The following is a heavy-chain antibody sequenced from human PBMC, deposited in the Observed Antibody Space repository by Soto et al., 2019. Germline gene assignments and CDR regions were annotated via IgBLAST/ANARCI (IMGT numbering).Heavy chain of an antibody. CDR2: ISGSGGST. CDR1: GFTFSSYA. CDR3: AKDPLSLTHEWELSWSVDWGVFDY. V-gene: IGHV3-23*01. Sequence: GGSLRLSCAASGFTFSSYAMSWVRQAPGKGLEWVSAISGSGGSTYYADSVKGRFTISRDNSKNTLYLQMNSLRAEDTAVYYCAKDPLSLTHEWELSWSVDWGVFDYWGQGTLVTVSS. D-gene: IGHD1-26*01. J-gene: IGHJ4*02.